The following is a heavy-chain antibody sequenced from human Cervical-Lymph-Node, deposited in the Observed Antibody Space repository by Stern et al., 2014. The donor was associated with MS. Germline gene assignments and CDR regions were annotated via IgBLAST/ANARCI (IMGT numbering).Heavy chain of an antibody. CDR2: VNANGGSA. J-gene: IGHJ6*02. D-gene: IGHD5/OR15-5a*01. CDR3: ATLYDSSGNYGMGV. Sequence: QVQLVQSGAQVKKPGASVKVSCKGSGYTFIRYYIQWVRQAPGQGLEWMGIVNANGGSARYAQKFQGRVTMASDTSTSTVSMELSSLRSEDTAVYYCATLYDSSGNYGMGVWGQGTTVIVSS. CDR1: GYTFIRYY. V-gene: IGHV1-46*01.